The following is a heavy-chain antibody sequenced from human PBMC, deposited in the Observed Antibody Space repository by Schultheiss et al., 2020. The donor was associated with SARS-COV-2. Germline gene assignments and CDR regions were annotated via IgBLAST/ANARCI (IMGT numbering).Heavy chain of an antibody. J-gene: IGHJ4*02. CDR1: GFTFSSNA. V-gene: IGHV3-30*07. CDR2: ISYDGSNK. Sequence: GESLKISCAASGFTFSSNAMHWVRQAPVKGLEWVAVISYDGSNKYYADSVKGRFTISRDNSKNTLYLQMNSLRAEDTAVYYCARPDPGIAAAGDYWGQGTLVTVSS. CDR3: ARPDPGIAAAGDY. D-gene: IGHD6-13*01.